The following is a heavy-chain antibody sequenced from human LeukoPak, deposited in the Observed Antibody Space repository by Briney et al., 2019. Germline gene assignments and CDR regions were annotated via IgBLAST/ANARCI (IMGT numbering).Heavy chain of an antibody. CDR2: ISGSGGST. V-gene: IGHV3-23*01. D-gene: IGHD3-3*01. CDR3: AKYEGAGYDFWSGYSTQYFDY. J-gene: IGHJ4*02. CDR1: GFTFSSYA. Sequence: PGGSLRLSCAASGFTFSSYAMSCVRQAPGKGLEWVSAISGSGGSTYYADSVKGRFTISRDNSKNTLYLQMNSLRAEDTAVYYCAKYEGAGYDFWSGYSTQYFDYWGQGTLVTVSS.